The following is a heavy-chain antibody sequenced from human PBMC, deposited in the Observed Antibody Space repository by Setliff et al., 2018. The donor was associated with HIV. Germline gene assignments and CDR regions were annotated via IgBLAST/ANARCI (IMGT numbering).Heavy chain of an antibody. CDR1: GFTFSSYS. CDR3: VRDRDWAFDY. D-gene: IGHD3-9*01. J-gene: IGHJ4*02. Sequence: GGSLRLSCAASGFTFSSYSMNWVRQAPGKGLEWISYNGIINGAKHYADSMEGRFTISRDDAKNSLYLQMGSLRAEDTAVYYCVRDRDWAFDYWGQGILVTVSS. V-gene: IGHV3-48*01. CDR2: NGIINGAK.